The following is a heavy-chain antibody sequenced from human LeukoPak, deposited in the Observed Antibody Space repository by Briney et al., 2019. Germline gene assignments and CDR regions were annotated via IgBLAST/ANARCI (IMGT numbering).Heavy chain of an antibody. J-gene: IGHJ3*02. Sequence: PGGSLRLSCAASGFTFDDYAMHWVRHAPGKGLEWVSGISWNSGSIGYADSVKGRFTISRDNAKNSLYLQMNSLRAEDTALYYCAKGLRGIPDAFDIWGQGTMVTVSS. D-gene: IGHD2-21*02. CDR1: GFTFDDYA. CDR3: AKGLRGIPDAFDI. V-gene: IGHV3-9*01. CDR2: ISWNSGSI.